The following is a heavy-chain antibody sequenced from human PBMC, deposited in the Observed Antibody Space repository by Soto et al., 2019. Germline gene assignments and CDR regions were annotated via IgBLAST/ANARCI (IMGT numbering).Heavy chain of an antibody. J-gene: IGHJ5*02. CDR3: ARDSNRVVVEAWFDP. D-gene: IGHD3-3*01. CDR2: INPNSGGT. CDR1: GYSFTGYY. Sequence: ASVKVSCKASGYSFTGYYMHWVRQAPGQGLEWMGWINPNSGGTNYAQKFQGWVTMTRDTSISTAYMELSRLRSDDTAVYYCARDSNRVVVEAWFDPWGQGTLVTVSS. V-gene: IGHV1-2*04.